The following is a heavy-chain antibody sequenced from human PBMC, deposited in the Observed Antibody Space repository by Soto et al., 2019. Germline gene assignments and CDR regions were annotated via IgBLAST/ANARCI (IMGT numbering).Heavy chain of an antibody. J-gene: IGHJ4*02. CDR2: IYYRANP. CDR3: ARHYGDGYDYLDY. V-gene: IGHV4-59*08. CDR1: GWSISSYY. Sequence: QVQLQESGPGLVKPSETLSLTCTVSGWSISSYYWSWIRQPPGKGLEWIGYIYYRANPNYNPSLKSRVTISQDTSENQCSLKLSAVTAADTAVYYCARHYGDGYDYLDYWGQGTLVTVSS. D-gene: IGHD5-12*01.